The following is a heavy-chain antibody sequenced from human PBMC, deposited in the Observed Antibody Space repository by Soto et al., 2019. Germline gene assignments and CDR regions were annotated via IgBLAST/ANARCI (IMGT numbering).Heavy chain of an antibody. CDR3: ARLCSGGSWYASAWFDP. D-gene: IGHD2-15*01. J-gene: IGHJ5*02. CDR1: GGTFSSYT. Sequence: QVQLVQSGAEVKKPGSSVKVSCKASGGTFSSYTISWVRQAPGQGLEWLGRIIPILGIANYAQQFQGRVTITEDKSTSTAYMELSSLRSEDTAVYYCARLCSGGSWYASAWFDPWGKGTLGTVSS. CDR2: IIPILGIA. V-gene: IGHV1-69*02.